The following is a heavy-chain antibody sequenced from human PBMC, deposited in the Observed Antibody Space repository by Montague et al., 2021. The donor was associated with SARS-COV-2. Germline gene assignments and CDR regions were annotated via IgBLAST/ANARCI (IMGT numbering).Heavy chain of an antibody. CDR3: ARVHIVVVTAMRYFDL. CDR1: GGSISSGGYY. D-gene: IGHD2-21*02. CDR2: IYYSGST. Sequence: TLSLTCTVSGGSISSGGYYWSWIRQHPGKGLEWIGYIYYSGSTYYNPSLKSRVTISVDTSKNQFSLKLSSVTAADMAVYYCARVHIVVVTAMRYFDLWGRGTLVTVSS. V-gene: IGHV4-31*03. J-gene: IGHJ2*01.